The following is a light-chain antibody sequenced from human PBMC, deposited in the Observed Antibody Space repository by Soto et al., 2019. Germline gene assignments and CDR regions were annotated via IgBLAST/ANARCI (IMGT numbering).Light chain of an antibody. CDR3: QPYNNWPLT. J-gene: IGKJ4*01. CDR2: GAS. CDR1: QSVRTY. V-gene: IGKV3D-15*01. Sequence: ENVLTQSPGTLSLSPGERATLSCRASQSVRTYLGWYQQKPGQAPRLLIYGASSRATGIPARFSGSRSGPEFTLTINSLQSEDFAIYYCQPYNNWPLTFGGGTKVDIK.